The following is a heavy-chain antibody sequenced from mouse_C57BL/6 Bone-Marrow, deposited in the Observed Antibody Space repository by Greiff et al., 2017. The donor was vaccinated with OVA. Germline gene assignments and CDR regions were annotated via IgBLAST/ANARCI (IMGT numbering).Heavy chain of an antibody. D-gene: IGHD1-1*01. V-gene: IGHV1-74*01. Sequence: QVQLKQPGAELVKPGASVKLSCKASGYTFTSYWMHWVKQRPGQGLEWIGRIHPSDSDTNYNQKFKGKATLTVDKSSSTAYMQLSSLTSEDSAVYYGAIGTTIEEYYFDYWGQGTTLTVSS. J-gene: IGHJ2*01. CDR2: IHPSDSDT. CDR3: AIGTTIEEYYFDY. CDR1: GYTFTSYW.